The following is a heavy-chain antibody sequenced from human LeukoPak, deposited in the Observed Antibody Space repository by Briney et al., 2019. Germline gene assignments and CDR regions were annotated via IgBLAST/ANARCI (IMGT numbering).Heavy chain of an antibody. Sequence: GGSLRLSCAASGFTFSTYWMTWVRQAPGKGLEWVANIKQDGTDKYYVESVKGRFTISRDNAKNSLYLQMSSLRAEDTAFYYCARNMDTISYPLDYWGRGTLVTVSS. D-gene: IGHD5-18*01. V-gene: IGHV3-7*01. J-gene: IGHJ4*02. CDR1: GFTFSTYW. CDR3: ARNMDTISYPLDY. CDR2: IKQDGTDK.